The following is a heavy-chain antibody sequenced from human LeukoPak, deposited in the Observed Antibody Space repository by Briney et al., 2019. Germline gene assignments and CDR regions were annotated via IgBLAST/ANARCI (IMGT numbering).Heavy chain of an antibody. D-gene: IGHD1-26*01. CDR1: GFTFSSYS. V-gene: IGHV3-21*01. CDR3: ARDANYSYGSYLLDY. J-gene: IGHJ4*02. CDR2: ISSSSSYI. Sequence: NAGGSLRLSCAASGFTFSSYSMNWVRQAPGKGLEWVSSISSSSSYIYYADSVKGRFTISRDNAKNSLYLQMNSLRAEDTAVYYCARDANYSYGSYLLDYWGQGTLVTVSS.